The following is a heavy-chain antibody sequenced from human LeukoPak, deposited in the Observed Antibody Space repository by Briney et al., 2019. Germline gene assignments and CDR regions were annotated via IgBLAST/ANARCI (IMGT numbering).Heavy chain of an antibody. CDR1: GFTFNSYA. CDR3: AARQNTIYYMDI. D-gene: IGHD3-3*01. CDR2: ISGSGGST. V-gene: IGHV3-23*01. Sequence: GGSLRLSCAASGFTFNSYAMTWVRQAPGKGLDWVSSISGSGGSTYYADSVKGRFTISRDNSKNTLYLQMNSLRAEDTAVYYCAARQNTIYYMDIWGKGTTVTVSS. J-gene: IGHJ6*03.